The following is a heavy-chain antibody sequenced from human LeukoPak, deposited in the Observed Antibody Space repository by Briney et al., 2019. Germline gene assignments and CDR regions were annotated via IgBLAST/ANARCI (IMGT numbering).Heavy chain of an antibody. CDR3: AREYCSGGSCYAEFDY. Sequence: SETLSLTCAVYGGSFSGYYWSWIRQPPGKGLEWIGEINHSGSTNYNPSLKSRVTISVDTSENQFSLKLSSVTAADTAVYYCAREYCSGGSCYAEFDYWGQGTLVTVSS. J-gene: IGHJ4*02. CDR2: INHSGST. V-gene: IGHV4-34*01. D-gene: IGHD2-15*01. CDR1: GGSFSGYY.